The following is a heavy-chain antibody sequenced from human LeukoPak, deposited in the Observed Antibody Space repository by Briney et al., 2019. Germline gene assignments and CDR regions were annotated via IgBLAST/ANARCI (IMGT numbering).Heavy chain of an antibody. CDR1: GGSISGYY. V-gene: IGHV4-59*08. CDR3: ARQASWLPYFDL. CDR2: IYYSGST. D-gene: IGHD6-13*01. Sequence: SETLSLACTVSGGSISGYYWSWIRQPPGKGLEWIGYIYYSGSTNYDPSLRSRVSISVDTSENQFSLKLASVTAADTAVYFCARQASWLPYFDLWGRGALVTVSS. J-gene: IGHJ2*01.